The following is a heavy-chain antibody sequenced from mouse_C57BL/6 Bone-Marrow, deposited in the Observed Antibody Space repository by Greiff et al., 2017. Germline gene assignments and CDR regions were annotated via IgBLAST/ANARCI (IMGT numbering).Heavy chain of an antibody. V-gene: IGHV1-63*01. D-gene: IGHD1-1*01. CDR2: IYPGGGYT. Sequence: QVQLKQSGAELVRPGTSVKMSCKASGYTFTNYWIGWAKQRPGHGLEWIGDIYPGGGYTNYNEKFKGQATLTADKSSSTAYMQVSSLTSEDSASYYGANYYSSSPWCAYWGQGTLVTGSA. CDR3: ANYYSSSPWCAY. CDR1: GYTFTNYW. J-gene: IGHJ3*01.